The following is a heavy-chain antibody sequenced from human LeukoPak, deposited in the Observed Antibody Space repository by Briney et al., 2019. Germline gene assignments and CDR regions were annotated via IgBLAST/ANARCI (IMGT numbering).Heavy chain of an antibody. CDR3: ARSKGDSSGYYYHYFDY. CDR2: INSDGSST. J-gene: IGHJ4*02. CDR1: GFTFSSYW. Sequence: TGGSLRLSCAASGFTFSSYWTHWVRQAPGKGLVWVSRINSDGSSTSYADSVKGRFTISRDNAKNTLYLQMNSLRAEDTAVYYRARSKGDSSGYYYHYFDYWGQGTLVTVSS. D-gene: IGHD3-22*01. V-gene: IGHV3-74*01.